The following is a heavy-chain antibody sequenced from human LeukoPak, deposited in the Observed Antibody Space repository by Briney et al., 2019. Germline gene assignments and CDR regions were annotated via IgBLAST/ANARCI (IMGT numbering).Heavy chain of an antibody. CDR1: GGSISSSSYY. CDR3: ARQGGLAYCGGDCYSDVFDI. D-gene: IGHD2-21*02. CDR2: IYYSGST. Sequence: PSETLSLTCTVSGGSISSSSYYWGWIRQPPGKGLEWIGSIYYSGSTYYNPSLKSRVTISVDTSKNQFSLKLSSVTAADTAVYYCARQGGLAYCGGDCYSDVFDIWGQGTMVTVSS. J-gene: IGHJ3*02. V-gene: IGHV4-39*01.